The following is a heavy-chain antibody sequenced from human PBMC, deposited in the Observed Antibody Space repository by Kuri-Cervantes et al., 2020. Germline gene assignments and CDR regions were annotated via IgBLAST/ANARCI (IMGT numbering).Heavy chain of an antibody. Sequence: GESLKISCAASGFSFSNAWMHWVRQAPGKGLEWVSYISSSGDSIYYADSVKGRFTISRDNAKNSLYLQMNSLRAEDTAVYYCARGGDSSGWYTMDYWGQGTLVTVSS. CDR1: GFSFSNAW. V-gene: IGHV3-48*01. CDR2: ISSSGDSI. J-gene: IGHJ4*02. D-gene: IGHD6-19*01. CDR3: ARGGDSSGWYTMDY.